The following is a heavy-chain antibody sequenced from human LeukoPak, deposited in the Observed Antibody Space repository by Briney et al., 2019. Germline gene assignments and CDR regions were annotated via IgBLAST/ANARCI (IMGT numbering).Heavy chain of an antibody. CDR2: IIPVFGTA. Sequence: SVKVSCKASGGTFSSYAISWVRQAPGQGLEWMGGIIPVFGTANYAQRFQGRVTITTDESTSTAYMELSSLRSEDTAVYYCARASPYFYCSGGSCYFHPWGQGTLVTVSS. CDR3: ARASPYFYCSGGSCYFHP. CDR1: GGTFSSYA. J-gene: IGHJ5*02. V-gene: IGHV1-69*05. D-gene: IGHD2-15*01.